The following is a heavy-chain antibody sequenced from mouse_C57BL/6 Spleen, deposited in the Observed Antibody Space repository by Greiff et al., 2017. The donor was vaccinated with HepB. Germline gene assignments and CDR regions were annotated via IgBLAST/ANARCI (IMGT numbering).Heavy chain of an antibody. CDR1: GFTFTDYY. CDR2: IRNKANGYTT. J-gene: IGHJ4*01. D-gene: IGHD1-2*01. Sequence: EVMLVESGGGLVQPGGSLSLSCAASGFTFTDYYMSWVRQPPGKALEWLGFIRNKANGYTTEYSASVKGRFTISRDNSQSILYLHMNALRAEDSATYYCARLTGYCTSYAMDYWGQGTSVTVSS. CDR3: ARLTGYCTSYAMDY. V-gene: IGHV7-3*01.